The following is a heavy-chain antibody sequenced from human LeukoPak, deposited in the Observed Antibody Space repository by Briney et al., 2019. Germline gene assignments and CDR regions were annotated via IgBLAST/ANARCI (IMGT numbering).Heavy chain of an antibody. J-gene: IGHJ4*02. CDR2: INHSGST. D-gene: IGHD2-21*02. Sequence: TSETLSLTCAVYGGSFSGYYWSWLRQPPGKGLEWIGEINHSGSTNYNPSLKSRVTISVDTSKNQFSLKPSSVTAAGTAVYYCARDYLTAADYWGRGTLVTVSS. V-gene: IGHV4-34*01. CDR1: GGSFSGYY. CDR3: ARDYLTAADY.